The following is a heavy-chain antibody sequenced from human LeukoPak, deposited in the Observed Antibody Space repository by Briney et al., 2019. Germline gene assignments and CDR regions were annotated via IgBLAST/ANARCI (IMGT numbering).Heavy chain of an antibody. CDR2: IYTSGST. D-gene: IGHD2-15*01. V-gene: IGHV4-4*07. J-gene: IGHJ5*02. CDR3: AGEYCSGGSCFNNWFDP. CDR1: GGSISSYY. Sequence: SETLSLTCTVSGGSISSYYWSWIRQPAGKGLEWIGRIYTSGSTNYNPSLKSRVTISVDKSKNQFSLKLSSVTAADTAVYYCAGEYCSGGSCFNNWFDPWGQGTLVTVSS.